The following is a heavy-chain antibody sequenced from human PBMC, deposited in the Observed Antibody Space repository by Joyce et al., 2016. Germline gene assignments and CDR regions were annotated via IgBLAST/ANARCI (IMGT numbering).Heavy chain of an antibody. J-gene: IGHJ4*02. Sequence: EVKLVESGGGLAQPGGSLKLSCAGSGFIFSDSGIYWVRQAAGKGLGWVGSIRRNAKSYAAVDAASVKGRVTISRDDSKNMAYLQLNSLKTEDTAVYYCATKVTTAFDHWGQGTLVTVSS. CDR1: GFIFSDSG. D-gene: IGHD4-17*01. CDR3: ATKVTTAFDH. CDR2: IRRNAKSYAA. V-gene: IGHV3-73*01.